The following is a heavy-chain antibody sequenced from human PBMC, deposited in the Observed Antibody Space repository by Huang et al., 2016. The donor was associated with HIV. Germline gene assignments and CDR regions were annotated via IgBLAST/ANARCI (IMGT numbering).Heavy chain of an antibody. Sequence: QVQLQQWGGGLLNPSETLSLTCAVYGGSFSGYFWSWIRQPPGKGLEWSGEINHSGSTNYNPSLKSRVTVSLRTSKNQVSLKLSSVTAADTAVYYCARGRLARNTWFDTWGQGTLVTVSS. CDR1: GGSFSGYF. CDR3: ARGRLARNTWFDT. CDR2: INHSGST. J-gene: IGHJ5*02. V-gene: IGHV4-34*01. D-gene: IGHD2-21*01.